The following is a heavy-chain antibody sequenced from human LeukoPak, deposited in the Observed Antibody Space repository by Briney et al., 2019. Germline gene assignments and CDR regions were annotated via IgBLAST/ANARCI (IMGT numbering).Heavy chain of an antibody. CDR3: ARARGYCSSTSCYFGYFDY. V-gene: IGHV4-34*01. CDR1: GGSFSGYY. Sequence: SETLSLTCAVYGGSFSGYYWSWIRQPPGKGLEWIGEINHSGSINYNPSLKSRVTISVDTSKNQFSLKLSSVTAADTAVYYCARARGYCSSTSCYFGYFDYWGQGTLVTVSS. J-gene: IGHJ4*02. D-gene: IGHD2-2*01. CDR2: INHSGSI.